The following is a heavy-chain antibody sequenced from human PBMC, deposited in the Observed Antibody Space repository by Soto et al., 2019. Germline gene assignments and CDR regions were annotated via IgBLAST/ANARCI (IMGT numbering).Heavy chain of an antibody. CDR3: AKEFSYYYDSSGYYYSHFDY. Sequence: GGSLRLSCAASGFTFSSYAMSWVRQAPGKGLEWVSAISGSGGSTYYADSVKGRFTISRDNSKNTLYLQMNSLRAEDTAVYYCAKEFSYYYDSSGYYYSHFDYWGQGTLVTVSS. CDR2: ISGSGGST. J-gene: IGHJ4*02. CDR1: GFTFSSYA. D-gene: IGHD3-22*01. V-gene: IGHV3-23*01.